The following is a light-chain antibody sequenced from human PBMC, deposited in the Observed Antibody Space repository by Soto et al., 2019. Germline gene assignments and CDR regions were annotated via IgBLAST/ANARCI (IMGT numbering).Light chain of an antibody. CDR2: AAS. CDR3: QQSFRSPIT. CDR1: ESISRH. Sequence: DIQMSQSPSSLSASVGDRVTITCRAAESISRHLNWYQQKPGRAPDLLIYAASTLQNGVPSRFTGSGSGTEFTLTITGLQPEDFATYYCQQSFRSPITFGQGTRLEIK. V-gene: IGKV1-39*01. J-gene: IGKJ5*01.